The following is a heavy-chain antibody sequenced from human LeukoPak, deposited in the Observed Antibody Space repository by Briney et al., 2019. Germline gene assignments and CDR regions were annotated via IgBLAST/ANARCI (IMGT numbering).Heavy chain of an antibody. CDR2: IYYTGST. CDR3: ARMYDRSGYYYPFDY. D-gene: IGHD3-22*01. J-gene: IGHJ4*02. Sequence: SETLSLTCTVSGGSISSYYWSWIRQPPGKGLEWIGYIYYTGSTNYNPSLRSRVTISVDTSKNHFSLKLTSVTTADAAVYYCARMYDRSGYYYPFDYWGQGTLVTVSS. V-gene: IGHV4-59*08. CDR1: GGSISSYY.